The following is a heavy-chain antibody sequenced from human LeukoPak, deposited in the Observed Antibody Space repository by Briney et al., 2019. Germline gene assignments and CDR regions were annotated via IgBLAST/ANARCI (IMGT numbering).Heavy chain of an antibody. V-gene: IGHV4-34*01. CDR2: INHSGST. Sequence: SETLSLTCAVYGGSFSGYYWSWIRQPPGKGLEWIGEINHSGSTNYNPSLKSRVTISVYTSKNQFSLKLSSVTAADTAVYYCARGPPDCSSTSCYAFDAFDIWGQGTMVTVSS. CDR3: ARGPPDCSSTSCYAFDAFDI. J-gene: IGHJ3*02. CDR1: GGSFSGYY. D-gene: IGHD2-2*01.